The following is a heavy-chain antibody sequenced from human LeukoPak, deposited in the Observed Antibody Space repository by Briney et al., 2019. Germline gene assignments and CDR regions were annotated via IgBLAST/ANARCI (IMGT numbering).Heavy chain of an antibody. Sequence: GGSLRLSCAASGFTFSSYAMNWVRQAPGKGLEWVSGISGSGGSTNYADSVKGRFTISRDNSKNTLYLQMNSLRAEDTAVYYCVKGDSSGWFDGNYYYYGMDVWGQGTTVTVSS. CDR1: GFTFSSYA. CDR3: VKGDSSGWFDGNYYYYGMDV. CDR2: ISGSGGST. J-gene: IGHJ6*02. D-gene: IGHD6-19*01. V-gene: IGHV3-23*01.